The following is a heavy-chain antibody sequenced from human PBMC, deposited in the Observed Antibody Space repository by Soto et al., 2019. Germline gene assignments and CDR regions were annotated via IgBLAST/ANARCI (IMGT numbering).Heavy chain of an antibody. V-gene: IGHV1-18*01. J-gene: IGHJ6*02. D-gene: IGHD3-10*01. CDR1: GYAFSTFG. CDR2: INAYNGKT. Sequence: ASVKVSCKASGYAFSTFGLSWVRQAPGQGLEWMGWINAYNGKTYYAQNFQDRVTMTTDTSTSTGHMELRSLRSDDTAVYYCARVLISIIRGVIGSYYYYGMDVWGQGTKVTVSS. CDR3: ARVLISIIRGVIGSYYYYGMDV.